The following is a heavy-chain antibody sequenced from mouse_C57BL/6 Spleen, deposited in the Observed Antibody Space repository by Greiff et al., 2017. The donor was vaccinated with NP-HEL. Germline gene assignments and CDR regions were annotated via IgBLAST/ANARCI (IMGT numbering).Heavy chain of an antibody. CDR3: ASPYYYGSDWYFDV. J-gene: IGHJ1*03. V-gene: IGHV5-17*01. CDR2: ISSGSSTI. CDR1: GFTFSDYG. D-gene: IGHD1-1*01. Sequence: EVQLVESGGGLVKPGGSLKLSCAASGFTFSDYGMHWVRQAPEKGLEWVAYISSGSSTIYYADTVKGRFTISRDNAKNTLFLQMTSLRSEDTAMYYCASPYYYGSDWYFDVWGTGTTVTVSS.